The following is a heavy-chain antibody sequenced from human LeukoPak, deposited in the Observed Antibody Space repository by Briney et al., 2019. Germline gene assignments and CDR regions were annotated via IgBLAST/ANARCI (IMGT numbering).Heavy chain of an antibody. V-gene: IGHV4-59*01. CDR3: ARTTQGYCSGGSCYSLYSHYMDV. D-gene: IGHD2-15*01. CDR1: GGSISSYY. J-gene: IGHJ6*03. Sequence: PSQTLSLTCTVSGGSISSYYWSWIRHPPGKGLEWIGYIYYSGSTNYNTSPKRRVTISVDTSKNQLSLKLSSVTAADTAVYYCARTTQGYCSGGSCYSLYSHYMDVWGKGTTVTVSS. CDR2: IYYSGST.